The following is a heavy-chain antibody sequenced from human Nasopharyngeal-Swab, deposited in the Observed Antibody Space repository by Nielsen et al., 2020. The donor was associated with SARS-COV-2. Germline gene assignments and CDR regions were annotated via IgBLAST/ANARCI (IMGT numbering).Heavy chain of an antibody. CDR2: ISSSSSYI. CDR3: ARAGGAYCGGDCYYYYGMDV. D-gene: IGHD2-21*02. V-gene: IGHV3-21*01. J-gene: IGHJ6*02. Sequence: ARAWVAAISSSSSYIYYADSVKGRFTISRDNAKNSLYLQMNSLRAEDTAVYYCARAGGAYCGGDCYYYYGMDVWGQGTTVTVSS.